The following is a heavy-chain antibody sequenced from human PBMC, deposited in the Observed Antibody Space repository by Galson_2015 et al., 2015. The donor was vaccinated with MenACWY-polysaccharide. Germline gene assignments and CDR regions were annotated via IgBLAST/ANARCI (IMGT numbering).Heavy chain of an antibody. CDR1: NSSIHSGYS. V-gene: IGHV4-38-2*02. CDR3: TSGQLRWYPFDY. Sequence: LSLTCIVTNSSIHSGYSWGWVRPPPGKALEWVGSTFHSGSLYQNTSLRGRVIMSVDLSAHHFSLYLTSVTAADTAVYYCTSGQLRWYPFDYWGHGTLVTVAS. D-gene: IGHD6-13*01. CDR2: TFHSGSL. J-gene: IGHJ4*01.